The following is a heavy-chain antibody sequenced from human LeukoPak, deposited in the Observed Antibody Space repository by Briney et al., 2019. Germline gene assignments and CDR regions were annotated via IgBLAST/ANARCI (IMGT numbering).Heavy chain of an antibody. D-gene: IGHD6-19*01. CDR1: GFTFRYAR. CDR2: ISGSGGST. V-gene: IGHV3-23*01. CDR3: AKEGFGYSSGWYYFDY. J-gene: IGHJ4*02. Sequence: GGALRLSCAASGFTFRYARMSWGRPAPGEGLEWVSPISGSGGSTYYADSVKGRFTISRDNSKNTLYLQMNSLRAEDTAVYYCAKEGFGYSSGWYYFDYWGQGTLVTVSS.